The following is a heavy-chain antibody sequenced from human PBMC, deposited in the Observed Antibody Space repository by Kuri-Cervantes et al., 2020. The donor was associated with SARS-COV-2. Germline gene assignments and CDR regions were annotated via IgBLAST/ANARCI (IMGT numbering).Heavy chain of an antibody. D-gene: IGHD1-26*01. V-gene: IGHV1-18*04. CDR1: GYTFTDYY. CDR2: INGYNTDT. Sequence: ASVKVSCKASGYTFTDYYIHWVRQAPGQGLEWVGWINGYNTDTVQPQSFQGRVTMTTDTSTSTAYMELRNLTSDDTAVYYCARSLRTAKYFDYWGQGTLVTVSS. J-gene: IGHJ4*02. CDR3: ARSLRTAKYFDY.